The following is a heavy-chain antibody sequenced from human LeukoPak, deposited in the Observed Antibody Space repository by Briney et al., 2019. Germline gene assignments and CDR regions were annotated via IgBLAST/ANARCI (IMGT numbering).Heavy chain of an antibody. V-gene: IGHV1-69*06. D-gene: IGHD2-21*02. CDR2: IIPIFGTA. CDR1: GGTFSSDA. J-gene: IGHJ3*02. CDR3: ARTVVVTAEHAFDI. Sequence: ASVKVSCKASGGTFSSDAISWVRQAPRQGLEWMGGIIPIFGTANYAQKFQGRVTITADKSTSTVYMEVTSLRSEDTAVYYCARTVVVTAEHAFDIWGQGTMVTVSS.